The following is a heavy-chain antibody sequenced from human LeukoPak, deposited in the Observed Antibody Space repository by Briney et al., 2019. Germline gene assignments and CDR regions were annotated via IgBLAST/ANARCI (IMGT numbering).Heavy chain of an antibody. J-gene: IGHJ6*03. D-gene: IGHD3-22*01. CDR3: AKADDSSGYLSIMDV. CDR2: ISSSGVST. V-gene: IGHV3-23*01. Sequence: QPGGSLRLSCAASGFTFSSYAMNWVRQAPGRGVEWVSTISSSGVSTYYADSVKGRFTISRDNSKNTLYLQMNGLRAEDTALYYCAKADDSSGYLSIMDVWGKGTTVTISS. CDR1: GFTFSSYA.